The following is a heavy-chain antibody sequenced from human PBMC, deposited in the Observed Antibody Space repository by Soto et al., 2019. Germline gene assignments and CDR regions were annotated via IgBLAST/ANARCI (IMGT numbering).Heavy chain of an antibody. V-gene: IGHV4-30-2*01. Sequence: PSETLSLTCAVSGGSISSGGYSWSWIRQPPGKGLEWIGYIYHSGSTYYNPSLKSRVTISVDSSKNQFSLKLSSVTAADTAVYYCARDSGFWSGYFDYWGQGTLVTVSS. D-gene: IGHD3-3*01. CDR2: IYHSGST. CDR1: GGSISSGGYS. CDR3: ARDSGFWSGYFDY. J-gene: IGHJ4*02.